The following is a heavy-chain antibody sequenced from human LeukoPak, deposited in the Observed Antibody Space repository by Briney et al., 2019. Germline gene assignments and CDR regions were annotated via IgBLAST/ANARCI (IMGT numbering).Heavy chain of an antibody. Sequence: PGGSLRLSCVASGFTLRSYAMNWVRQAPGKGLEWVSYMSSDSSFINYADSVKGRFTISRDNAKNSLFLQMDSPRADDTAVYYCARGEVATTYYYGMDVWGQGTTVTVSS. CDR2: MSSDSSFI. CDR1: GFTLRSYA. D-gene: IGHD5-12*01. J-gene: IGHJ6*02. CDR3: ARGEVATTYYYGMDV. V-gene: IGHV3-21*05.